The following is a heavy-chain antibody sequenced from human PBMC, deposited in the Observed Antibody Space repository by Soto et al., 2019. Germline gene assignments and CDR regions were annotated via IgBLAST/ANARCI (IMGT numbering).Heavy chain of an antibody. J-gene: IGHJ2*01. V-gene: IGHV4-31*03. CDR3: ARDASMTGVRWYFAL. Sequence: QVQLQESGPGLVKPSQTLSLTCTVSGGSISSGGYYWSWIRQHPGKGLEWIGYIYYSGSTYYNPSFLCRVTIAVDTSKNRFSVKLSSVTAADTAVYYCARDASMTGVRWYFALWGRGTLVTVSS. D-gene: IGHD3-9*01. CDR2: IYYSGST. CDR1: GGSISSGGYY.